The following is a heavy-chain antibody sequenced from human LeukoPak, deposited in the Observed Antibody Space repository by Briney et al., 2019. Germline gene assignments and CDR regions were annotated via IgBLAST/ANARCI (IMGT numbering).Heavy chain of an antibody. Sequence: PGGSLRLSCAVSGFTFSNYWMNWVRQAPGKGLEWVAVINQDESQKYYVDSVKGRFTISRDNAKNSLYLQMNSLRAEDTAVYYCARDQSDIVVVPAAIPDRFGVVIIRALDYWGQGTLVTVSS. D-gene: IGHD2-2*01. CDR2: INQDESQK. CDR3: ARDQSDIVVVPAAIPDRFGVVIIRALDY. V-gene: IGHV3-7*01. CDR1: GFTFSNYW. J-gene: IGHJ4*02.